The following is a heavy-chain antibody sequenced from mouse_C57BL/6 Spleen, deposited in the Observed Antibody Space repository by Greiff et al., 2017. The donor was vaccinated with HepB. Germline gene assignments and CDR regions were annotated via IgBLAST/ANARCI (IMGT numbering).Heavy chain of an antibody. V-gene: IGHV1-69*01. CDR3: ARSSNYYGSSLYAMDY. CDR2: IDPSDSYT. Sequence: QVQLKQPGAELVMPGASVKLSCKASGYTFTSYWMHWVKQRPGQGLEWIGEIDPSDSYTNYNQKFKGKSTLTVDKSSSTAYMQLSSLTSEDSAVYYCARSSNYYGSSLYAMDYWGQGTSVTVSS. D-gene: IGHD1-1*01. J-gene: IGHJ4*01. CDR1: GYTFTSYW.